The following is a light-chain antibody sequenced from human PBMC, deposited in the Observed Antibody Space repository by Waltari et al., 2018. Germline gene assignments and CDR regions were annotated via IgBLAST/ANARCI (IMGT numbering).Light chain of an antibody. J-gene: IGKJ1*01. V-gene: IGKV3-20*01. CDR2: GAT. CDR1: QSVSSSY. CDR3: QQYGNSPVT. Sequence: ETVLTQSPGTLSLSLGERATLSCRASQSVSSSYLAWYQQKPGQAPRLLIYGATSRATGIPDRFSGSGSGTDFTLTISRLEPEDFAVYYCQQYGNSPVTFGQGTKVEIK.